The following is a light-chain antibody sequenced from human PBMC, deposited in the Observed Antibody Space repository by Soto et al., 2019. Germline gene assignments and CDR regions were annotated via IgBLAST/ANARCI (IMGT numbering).Light chain of an antibody. Sequence: EIVLTQSPGTLSLSPGERATLSCRASQSVSSTYLAWYQQKPGQAPRLLIYGASSRATGIPDRFSGSGSGTDFTLTISRLEPEDFAVYYCQQVGSSPYTFGQRTKLEIK. V-gene: IGKV3-20*01. CDR1: QSVSSTY. CDR2: GAS. CDR3: QQVGSSPYT. J-gene: IGKJ2*01.